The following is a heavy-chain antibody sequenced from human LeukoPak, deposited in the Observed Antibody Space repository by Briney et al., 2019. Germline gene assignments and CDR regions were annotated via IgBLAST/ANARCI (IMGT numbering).Heavy chain of an antibody. CDR1: GYTFTSYD. Sequence: ASVKVSCKASGYTFTSYDINWVRQATGQGLEWMRWMNPNSGNTVYAQKFQGRVTITRNTSISTAYMELSSLRSEDTAVYYCARGRYGDYFNDAFDIWGQGTMVTVSS. V-gene: IGHV1-8*03. J-gene: IGHJ3*02. CDR3: ARGRYGDYFNDAFDI. CDR2: MNPNSGNT. D-gene: IGHD4-17*01.